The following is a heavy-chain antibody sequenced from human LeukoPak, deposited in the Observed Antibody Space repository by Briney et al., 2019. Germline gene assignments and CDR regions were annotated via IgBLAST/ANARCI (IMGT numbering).Heavy chain of an antibody. D-gene: IGHD2-2*01. CDR1: GGSISSSSYY. V-gene: IGHV4-39*07. J-gene: IGHJ4*02. CDR3: ARELGYCSSTSCYPGGGVDY. CDR2: IYTSGST. Sequence: PSETLSLTCTVSGGSISSSSYYWGWIRQPPGKGLEWIGRIYTSGSTNYNPSLKSRVTISVDTSKNQFSLKLSSVTAADTAVYYCARELGYCSSTSCYPGGGVDYWGQGTLVTVSS.